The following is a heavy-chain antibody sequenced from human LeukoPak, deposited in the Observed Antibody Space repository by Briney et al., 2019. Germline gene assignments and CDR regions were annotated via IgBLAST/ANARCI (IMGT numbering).Heavy chain of an antibody. CDR2: MNPHSGNT. V-gene: IGHV1-8*01. CDR3: AREGNRSSDSSASYPLDY. CDR1: GYTFTNHD. Sequence: ASVKVSCKASGYTFTNHDINWVRQATGQGLEWMGWMNPHSGNTGYAQKFQGRVTITRNSSISTAYMELSSLRSEDTAVYYCAREGNRSSDSSASYPLDYWGQGTLVTVSS. J-gene: IGHJ4*02. D-gene: IGHD1-26*01.